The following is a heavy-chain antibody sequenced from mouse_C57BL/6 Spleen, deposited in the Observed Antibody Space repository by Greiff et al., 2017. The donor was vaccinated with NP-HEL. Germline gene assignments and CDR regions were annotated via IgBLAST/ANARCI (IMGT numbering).Heavy chain of an antibody. D-gene: IGHD2-4*01. J-gene: IGHJ4*01. V-gene: IGHV3-6*01. CDR3: ARGDDYDYAMDY. Sequence: VQLKESGPGLVKPSQSLSLTCSVTGYSITSGYYWNWIRQFPGNKLEWMGYISYDGSNNYNPSLKNRISITRDTSKNQFFLKLNSVTTEDTATYYCARGDDYDYAMDYWGQGTSVTVSS. CDR2: ISYDGSN. CDR1: GYSITSGYY.